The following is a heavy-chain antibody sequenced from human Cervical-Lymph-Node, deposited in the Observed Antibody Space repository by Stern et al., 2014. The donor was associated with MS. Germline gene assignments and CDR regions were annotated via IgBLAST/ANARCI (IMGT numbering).Heavy chain of an antibody. CDR3: ARDVGMDV. CDR2: IYHSGGA. J-gene: IGHJ6*02. Sequence: VQLVESGPGLVKPSETLSVTCTVSGGSGSNSYWSWIRQPPGKGLEWIGNIYHSGGANSNPSLKSRVTMSVDTSKNQFSLRLSSVTAADTAVYYCARDVGMDVWGQGTTVTVSS. CDR1: GGSGSNSY. V-gene: IGHV4-59*02.